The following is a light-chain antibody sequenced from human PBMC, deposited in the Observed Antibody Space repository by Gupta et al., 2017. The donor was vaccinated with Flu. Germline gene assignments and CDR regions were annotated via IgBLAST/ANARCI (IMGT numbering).Light chain of an antibody. CDR3: ISYTDSRTYV. J-gene: IGLJ1*01. Sequence: VAWYQQHPGKVPKLMIYEVSNRPSGVSYRFYGSKSGNPASLTISGLQAADEGAYYCISYTDSRTYVFGTGTKVTVL. CDR2: EVS. V-gene: IGLV2-14*01.